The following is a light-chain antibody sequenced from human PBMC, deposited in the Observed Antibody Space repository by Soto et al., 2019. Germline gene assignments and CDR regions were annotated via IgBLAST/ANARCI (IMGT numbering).Light chain of an antibody. J-gene: IGLJ2*01. Sequence: QSVLTQPPSVSAAPGQKVTISGSGSSSNIGNNYVSWYQQLPGTAPKLLIYENNIRPSGIPDRFSGSKSGTSATLGITGLQTGDEADYYCGTWDSSLSGGVFGGGTQLTVL. CDR3: GTWDSSLSGGV. CDR2: ENN. V-gene: IGLV1-51*02. CDR1: SSNIGNNY.